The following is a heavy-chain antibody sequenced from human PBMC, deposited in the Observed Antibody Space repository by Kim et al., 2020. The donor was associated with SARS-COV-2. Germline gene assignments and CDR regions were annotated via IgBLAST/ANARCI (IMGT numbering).Heavy chain of an antibody. D-gene: IGHD3-3*01. CDR1: SDSFSGYY. Sequence: SETLSLTCAVSSDSFSGYYWSWIRQPPGKGLDWIGDIDNSGHTNYNPSLKSRVSISVDMSKDQFSLNVTSVTAADTAVYYCASIMIFGVVTDWGQGTLVTVSS. J-gene: IGHJ4*02. CDR2: IDNSGHT. V-gene: IGHV4-34*01. CDR3: ASIMIFGVVTD.